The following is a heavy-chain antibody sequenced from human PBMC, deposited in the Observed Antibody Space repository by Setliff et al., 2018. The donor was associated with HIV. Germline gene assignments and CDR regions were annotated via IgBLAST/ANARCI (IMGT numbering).Heavy chain of an antibody. Sequence: SETLSLTCIVSGGSISSSSYYWGWIRQPPGKGLEWTGTVYYSGSTYYNPSLKSRVTISVDTSENQFSLKLSSVTAADTAVYYCARDGYSSSWYVISGSFDYWGQGILVTVSS. CDR1: GGSISSSSYY. V-gene: IGHV4-39*07. J-gene: IGHJ4*02. CDR2: VYYSGST. D-gene: IGHD6-13*01. CDR3: ARDGYSSSWYVISGSFDY.